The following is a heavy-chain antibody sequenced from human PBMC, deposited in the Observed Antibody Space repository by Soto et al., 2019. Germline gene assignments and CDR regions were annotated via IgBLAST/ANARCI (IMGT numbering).Heavy chain of an antibody. CDR2: ISGSGGST. Sequence: GGSLRLSCAASGFTFSSYAMSWVRQAPGKGLEWVSAISGSGGSTYYADSVKGRFTISRDNSKNTLYLQMNSLRAEDTAVYYCANPKTGTTGVPYYYYMDVWGKGTTVTVSS. V-gene: IGHV3-23*01. J-gene: IGHJ6*03. D-gene: IGHD1-7*01. CDR1: GFTFSSYA. CDR3: ANPKTGTTGVPYYYYMDV.